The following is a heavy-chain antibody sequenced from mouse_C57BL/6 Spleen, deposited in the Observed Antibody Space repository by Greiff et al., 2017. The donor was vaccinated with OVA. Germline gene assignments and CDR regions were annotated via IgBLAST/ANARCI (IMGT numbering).Heavy chain of an antibody. CDR2: INPYNGGT. CDR1: GYTFTDYY. V-gene: IGHV1-19*01. Sequence: EVQLQQSGPVLVKPGASVKMSCKASGYTFTDYYMNWVKQSHGKSLEWIGVINPYNGGTSYNQKFKGKATLTVDKSSSTAYMELNSLTSEDSAVYYCARSGGWGSAMDYWGQGTSVTVSS. J-gene: IGHJ4*01. CDR3: ARSGGWGSAMDY. D-gene: IGHD3-2*02.